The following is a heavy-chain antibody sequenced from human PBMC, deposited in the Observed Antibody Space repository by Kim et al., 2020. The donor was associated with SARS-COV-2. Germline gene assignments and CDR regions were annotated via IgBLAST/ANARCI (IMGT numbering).Heavy chain of an antibody. CDR3: ARAYREAYYYGSGSYLGAGDAFDI. D-gene: IGHD3-10*01. Sequence: SVKVSCKASGGTFSSYAISWVRQAPGQGLEWMGVIIPIFGTANYAQKFQGRVTITADESTSTAYMELSSLRSEDTAVYYCARAYREAYYYGSGSYLGAGDAFDIWGQGTMVTVSS. J-gene: IGHJ3*02. V-gene: IGHV1-69*13. CDR1: GGTFSSYA. CDR2: IIPIFGTA.